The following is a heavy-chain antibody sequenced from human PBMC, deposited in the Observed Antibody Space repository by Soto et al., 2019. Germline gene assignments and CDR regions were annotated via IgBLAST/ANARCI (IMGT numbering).Heavy chain of an antibody. CDR3: ARESGGATATLDYYYFYMDV. CDR2: INPNGGVT. J-gene: IGHJ6*03. V-gene: IGHV1-2*04. D-gene: IGHD5-12*01. Sequence: QVQLVQSGAEVKRPGASVTVSCRSSGDTFNDYYIHWVRQAPGQGLEWMGWINPNGGVTKYAQKFQGWVSKTRDTSIRTVYMQLSRLRSDDTAVYYCARESGGATATLDYYYFYMDVWGTGTPVTVSS. CDR1: GDTFNDYY.